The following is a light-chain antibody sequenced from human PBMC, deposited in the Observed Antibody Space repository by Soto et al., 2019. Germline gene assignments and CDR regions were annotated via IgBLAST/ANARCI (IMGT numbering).Light chain of an antibody. Sequence: EIVMTLSPATLSVSPGERATLSCRASQSVSSNLAWYQQKPGQAPRLLIYGASTRATGIPARFSGSGSGTEFTLNISSLQSEDFAVYYCQQYNNWPRTFGQGTKVDI. V-gene: IGKV3-15*01. CDR1: QSVSSN. CDR3: QQYNNWPRT. CDR2: GAS. J-gene: IGKJ1*01.